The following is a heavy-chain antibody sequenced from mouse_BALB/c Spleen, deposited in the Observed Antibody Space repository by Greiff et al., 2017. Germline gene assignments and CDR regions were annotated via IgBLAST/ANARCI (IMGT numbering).Heavy chain of an antibody. CDR1: GYTFTSYW. D-gene: IGHD2-4*01. Sequence: QVQLQQSGAELAKPGASVKMSCKASGYTFTSYWMHWVKQRPGQGPEWIGYINPSTGYTEYNQKFKDKATLTADKSSSTAYMQLSSLTSEDSAVYYGARSGYYEAWFAYWGQGTLVTVSA. J-gene: IGHJ3*01. V-gene: IGHV1-7*01. CDR2: INPSTGYT. CDR3: ARSGYYEAWFAY.